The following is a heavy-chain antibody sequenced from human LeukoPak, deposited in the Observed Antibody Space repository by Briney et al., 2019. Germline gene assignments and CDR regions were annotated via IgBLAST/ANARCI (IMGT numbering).Heavy chain of an antibody. CDR2: ISSSSSTI. J-gene: IGHJ4*02. Sequence: GGSLRLSCAASGFTFSSYTMNWVRQAPGKGLEWVSYISSSSSTIYYADSVKGRFTISRDNAKNSLYLQMNSLRAEDTAVYYCARDTHLYCGGDCYSSNWGQGTLVTVSS. V-gene: IGHV3-48*04. CDR1: GFTFSSYT. CDR3: ARDTHLYCGGDCYSSN. D-gene: IGHD2-21*02.